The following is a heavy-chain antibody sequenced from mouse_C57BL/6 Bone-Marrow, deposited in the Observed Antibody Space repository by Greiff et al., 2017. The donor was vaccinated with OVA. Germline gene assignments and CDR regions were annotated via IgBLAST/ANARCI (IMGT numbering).Heavy chain of an antibody. CDR1: GYTFTGYW. V-gene: IGHV1-9*01. Sequence: VQLQQSGAELMKPGASVKLSCKATGYTFTGYWIEWVKQRPGHGLEWIGEILPGSGSTNYNEKFKGKATFTADPSSNTAYMHLSSLTTEDSAIYYCARWGHITMLRYFDVWGTGTTVTVSS. CDR3: ARWGHITMLRYFDV. D-gene: IGHD1-1*02. CDR2: ILPGSGST. J-gene: IGHJ1*03.